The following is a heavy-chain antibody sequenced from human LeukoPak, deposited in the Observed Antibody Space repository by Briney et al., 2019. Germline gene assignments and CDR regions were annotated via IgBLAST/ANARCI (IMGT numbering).Heavy chain of an antibody. V-gene: IGHV1-3*01. CDR2: INAGNGNT. CDR3: ARAQSRIAAAEN. Sequence: ASVKVSCKASGYTFTSYAMHWVRQAPGQRLEWTGWINAGNGNTNYAQKLQGRVTMTTDTSTSTAYMELRSLRSDDTAVYYCARAQSRIAAAENWGQGTLVTVSS. J-gene: IGHJ4*02. D-gene: IGHD6-13*01. CDR1: GYTFTSYA.